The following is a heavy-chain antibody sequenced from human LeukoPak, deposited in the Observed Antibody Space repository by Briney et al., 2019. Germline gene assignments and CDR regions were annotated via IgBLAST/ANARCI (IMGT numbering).Heavy chain of an antibody. CDR3: AKGSGGWPYYFDC. CDR2: ISSSSSHI. CDR1: GFTFSIYS. D-gene: IGHD6-19*01. Sequence: GGSLRLSCAVSGFTFSIYSMNWVRQAPGKGLEWVSSISSSSSHIYYADSVKGRFTISRDNSKNTLYLQMNSLRAEDTAIYYCAKGSGGWPYYFDCWGQGTLVTVSS. V-gene: IGHV3-21*04. J-gene: IGHJ4*02.